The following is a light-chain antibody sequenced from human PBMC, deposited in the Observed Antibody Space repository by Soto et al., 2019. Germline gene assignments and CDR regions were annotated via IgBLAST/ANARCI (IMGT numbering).Light chain of an antibody. V-gene: IGKV3-15*01. CDR3: QHYNNWPRT. J-gene: IGKJ1*01. CDR1: QSDSSN. CDR2: GAS. Sequence: EIVMTQSPATLSVSPGERATLSCRASQSDSSNLAWYQQKPGQAPRLLIYGASTRATGIPARFSGSGSGTEFTLTLSSLQSEDFAVYYCQHYNNWPRTFGQGTKVESK.